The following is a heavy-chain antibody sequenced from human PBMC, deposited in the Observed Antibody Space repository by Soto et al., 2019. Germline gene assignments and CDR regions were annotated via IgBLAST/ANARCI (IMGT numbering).Heavy chain of an antibody. D-gene: IGHD6-19*01. CDR3: AKALYRIPVAASAALDY. V-gene: IGHV3-30*18. J-gene: IGHJ4*02. CDR1: GFSFSNYG. Sequence: PGGSLRLSCAASGFSFSNYGMQWVRQAPGRGLEWVAVMSYDGTNKYYGDSVKGRFTISRDNSKNTLFLQMNGLRVDDTAVYYCAKALYRIPVAASAALDYWGQGTLVTVSS. CDR2: MSYDGTNK.